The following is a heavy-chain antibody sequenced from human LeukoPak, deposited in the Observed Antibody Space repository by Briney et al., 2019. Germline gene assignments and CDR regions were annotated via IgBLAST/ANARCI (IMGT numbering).Heavy chain of an antibody. CDR3: AGLTPSDSSSWYWYFGL. CDR1: GGSISSYY. J-gene: IGHJ2*01. V-gene: IGHV4-59*08. CDR2: IYYSGST. D-gene: IGHD6-13*01. Sequence: SETLSLTCTVSGGSISSYYWGWIRQPPGKGLEWIGYIYYSGSTNYNPSLTSRVTISVDTSKNQFSLKLSTVTAADTAVYYCAGLTPSDSSSWYWYFGLWGRGTLVTVSS.